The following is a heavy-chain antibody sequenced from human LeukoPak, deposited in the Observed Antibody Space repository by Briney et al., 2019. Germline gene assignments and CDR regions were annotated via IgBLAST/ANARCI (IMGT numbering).Heavy chain of an antibody. CDR3: AREASGNYYVFDS. CDR1: GFTFSNYF. Sequence: PAGSLRLSCAASGFTFSNYFISWIRQAPGKGLERVSYITNSGRSTNYADAANGRFTISRDNTKKSVYLEMTGLRPEDTAVYYCAREASGNYYVFDSWGQGTRVTVPS. CDR2: ITNSGRST. D-gene: IGHD1-26*01. J-gene: IGHJ4*02. V-gene: IGHV3-11*04.